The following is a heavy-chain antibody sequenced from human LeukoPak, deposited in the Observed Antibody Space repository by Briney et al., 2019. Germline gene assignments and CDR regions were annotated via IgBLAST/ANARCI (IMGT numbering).Heavy chain of an antibody. Sequence: PSETLSLTCAVYGGSFSGYYWSWIRQPPGKGLEWIGYIYYSGSTNYNPSLKSRVTISVDTSKNQFSLKLSSVTAADTAVYYCARAADCSSTSCYKGGDYFDYWGQGTLVTVSS. CDR2: IYYSGST. J-gene: IGHJ4*02. V-gene: IGHV4-59*01. CDR1: GGSFSGYY. CDR3: ARAADCSSTSCYKGGDYFDY. D-gene: IGHD2-2*02.